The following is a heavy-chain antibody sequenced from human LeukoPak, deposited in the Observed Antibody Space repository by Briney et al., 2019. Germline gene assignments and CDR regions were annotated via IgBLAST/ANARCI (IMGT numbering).Heavy chain of an antibody. D-gene: IGHD4/OR15-4a*01. V-gene: IGHV4-39*01. CDR1: GGSISSSSYY. Sequence: SGTLSLTCGVSGGSISSSSYYWGWIRQPPGKGLEWIGSIYYSGSTYYNPSLKSRVTISVDTSKNQFSLKLSSVTAADTAVYYCASLGATRRQNYYYMDVWGKGTTVTISS. CDR2: IYYSGST. CDR3: ASLGATRRQNYYYMDV. J-gene: IGHJ6*03.